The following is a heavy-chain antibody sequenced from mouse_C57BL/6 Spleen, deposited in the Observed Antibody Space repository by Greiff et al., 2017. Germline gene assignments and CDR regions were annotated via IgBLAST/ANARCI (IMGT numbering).Heavy chain of an antibody. CDR2: IYPRSGNT. Sequence: VKLQESGAELARPGASVKLSCKASGYTFTSYGISWVKQRTGQGLEWIGEIYPRSGNTYYNEKFKGKATLTADKSSSTAYMELRSLTSEDSAVYFCARGGTRDAMDYWGQGTSVTVSS. V-gene: IGHV1-81*01. J-gene: IGHJ4*01. CDR1: GYTFTSYG. D-gene: IGHD3-3*01. CDR3: ARGGTRDAMDY.